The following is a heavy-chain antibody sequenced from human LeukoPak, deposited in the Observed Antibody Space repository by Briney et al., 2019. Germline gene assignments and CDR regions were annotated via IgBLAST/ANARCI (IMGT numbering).Heavy chain of an antibody. J-gene: IGHJ3*02. CDR2: IYYTGIT. D-gene: IGHD1-26*01. CDR1: GGSISSHY. CDR3: ARVGATYDDAFDI. Sequence: TSETLSLTCTVSGGSISSHYWSWIRQPPGKGLEWIGYIYYTGITNYNPSLKSRVTISVDTSKNQFSLKLSSVTAADTAVFYCARVGATYDDAFDIWAKGQWSASLQ. V-gene: IGHV4-59*11.